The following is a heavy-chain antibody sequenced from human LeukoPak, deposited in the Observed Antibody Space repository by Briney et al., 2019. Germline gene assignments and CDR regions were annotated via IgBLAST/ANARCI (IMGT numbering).Heavy chain of an antibody. CDR1: GGSVNSHY. Sequence: KPSETLSLTCAVSGGSVNSHYWGWIRQPPGKGLQWIGNIYSTGESKYNPSLKSRVSISLDTSKSHLSLNLTSVLAADTAIYYCVRRDTGWNYFDYWGQGILVTVSS. V-gene: IGHV4-4*08. D-gene: IGHD6-19*01. CDR2: IYSTGES. CDR3: VRRDTGWNYFDY. J-gene: IGHJ4*02.